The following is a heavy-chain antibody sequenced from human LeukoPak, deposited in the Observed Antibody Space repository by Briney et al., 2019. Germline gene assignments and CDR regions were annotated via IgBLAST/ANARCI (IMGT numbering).Heavy chain of an antibody. CDR2: ISGEGGST. Sequence: GGSLRLSCSASGFTFSGYAMHWVRQAPGKGLEDVSAISGEGGSTYYADSVKGRFTISRDNSKDTLYLQMSSLRAEDTAVYYCAKDTGRFLEEGLTDYWGQGTLVTVSS. CDR1: GFTFSGYA. V-gene: IGHV3-64D*06. D-gene: IGHD3-3*01. CDR3: AKDTGRFLEEGLTDY. J-gene: IGHJ4*02.